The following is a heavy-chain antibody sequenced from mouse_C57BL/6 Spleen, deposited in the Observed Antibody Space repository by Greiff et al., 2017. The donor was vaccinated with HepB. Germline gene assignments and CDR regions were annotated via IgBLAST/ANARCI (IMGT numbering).Heavy chain of an antibody. J-gene: IGHJ4*01. V-gene: IGHV1-54*01. D-gene: IGHD1-1*01. CDR2: INPGSGGT. CDR1: GYAFTNYL. Sequence: VQLQQSGAELVRPGPSVKVSCKASGYAFTNYLIEWVKQRPGQGLEWIGVINPGSGGTNYNEKFKGKATLTADKSSSTAYMQLSSLTSEDSAVYFCARRYGSSLYYAMDYWGQGTSVTVSS. CDR3: ARRYGSSLYYAMDY.